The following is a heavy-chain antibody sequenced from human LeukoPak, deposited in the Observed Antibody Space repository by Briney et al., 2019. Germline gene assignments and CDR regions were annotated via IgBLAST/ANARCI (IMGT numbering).Heavy chain of an antibody. CDR1: GFTFSSYG. CDR2: IWYDGSNK. Sequence: GGSLRLSCAASGFTFSSYGMHRVRQAPGKGLEWVAVIWYDGSNKYYAGSVKGRFTISRDNSKNTLYLQMNSLRAEDTAVYYCARDRGYGGYDLDDYYYGMDVWGQGTTVTVSS. CDR3: ARDRGYGGYDLDDYYYGMDV. V-gene: IGHV3-33*01. D-gene: IGHD5-12*01. J-gene: IGHJ6*02.